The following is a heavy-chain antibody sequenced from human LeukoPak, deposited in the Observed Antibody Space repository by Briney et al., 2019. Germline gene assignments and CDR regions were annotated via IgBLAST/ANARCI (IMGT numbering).Heavy chain of an antibody. CDR1: GFTFSDYE. CDR2: ISYDGSNK. D-gene: IGHD5-24*01. J-gene: IGHJ4*02. V-gene: IGHV3-30*04. CDR3: ARAGEMATISGNYFDY. Sequence: PGGSLRLSCAASGFTFSDYEMNWVRQAPGKGLEWVAVISYDGSNKYYADSVKGRFTISRDNSKNTLYLQMNSLRAEDTAVYYCARAGEMATISGNYFDYWGQGTLVTVSS.